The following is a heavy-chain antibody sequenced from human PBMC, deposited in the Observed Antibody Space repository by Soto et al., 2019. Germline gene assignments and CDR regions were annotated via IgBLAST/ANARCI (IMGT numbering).Heavy chain of an antibody. V-gene: IGHV3-30*18. CDR1: GFTFSTYG. CDR2: ISYDGSNK. D-gene: IGHD4-4*01. Sequence: PGGSLRLSCAASGFTFSTYGMHWVRQAPGKGLEWVAVISYDGSNKYYADSVKGRFTISRDNSKNTLYLQMNSLRAEDTAVYYCAKSNHYNGKYYYYGMDVWGQGTTVTVSS. CDR3: AKSNHYNGKYYYYGMDV. J-gene: IGHJ6*02.